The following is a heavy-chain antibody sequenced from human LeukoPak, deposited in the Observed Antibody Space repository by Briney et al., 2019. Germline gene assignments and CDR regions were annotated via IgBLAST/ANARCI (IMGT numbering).Heavy chain of an antibody. CDR2: INPNSGGT. Sequence: ASVKVSFKASGYTFTVYYMHWVRPAPGQGLEWMGWINPNSGGTNYAQKFQGRVTMTRDTSISTAYMELSRLRSDDTAVYYCARDQQQLAAYFDYWGQGTLVTVSS. V-gene: IGHV1-2*02. CDR1: GYTFTVYY. CDR3: ARDQQQLAAYFDY. J-gene: IGHJ4*02. D-gene: IGHD6-13*01.